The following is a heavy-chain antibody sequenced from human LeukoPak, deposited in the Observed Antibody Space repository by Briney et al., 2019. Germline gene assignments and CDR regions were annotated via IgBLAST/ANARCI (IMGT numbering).Heavy chain of an antibody. J-gene: IGHJ4*02. CDR3: AKISGYYPFDY. CDR2: ISYDGSNK. D-gene: IGHD3-22*01. Sequence: GGSLRLSCAASGFTFSSYGMHWVRQAPGKGLEWVAVISYDGSNKYYADSVKGRFTISRDNSKNTLYLQMNSLRAEDTALYYCAKISGYYPFDYWGQGTLVTVSS. CDR1: GFTFSSYG. V-gene: IGHV3-30*18.